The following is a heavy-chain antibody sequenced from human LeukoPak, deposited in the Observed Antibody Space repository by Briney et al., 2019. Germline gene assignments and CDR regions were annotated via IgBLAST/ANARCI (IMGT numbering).Heavy chain of an antibody. D-gene: IGHD6-6*01. J-gene: IGHJ4*02. CDR1: GGSISSYY. CDR2: IYYSGST. CDR3: ARHFAYSSSSYFDY. Sequence: SETLSLTCTVSGGSISSYYWSWIRQPPGKGLEWIGYIYYSGSTNYNPSLKSRVTISVDTSKNQFSLRLYSVTVADTAVYCCARHFAYSSSSYFDYWGQGSLVTVSS. V-gene: IGHV4-59*08.